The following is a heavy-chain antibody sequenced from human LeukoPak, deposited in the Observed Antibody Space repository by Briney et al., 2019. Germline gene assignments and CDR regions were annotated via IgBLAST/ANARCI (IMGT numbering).Heavy chain of an antibody. V-gene: IGHV1-18*04. J-gene: IGHJ4*02. D-gene: IGHD3-10*01. Sequence: ASVKVSCKASGYTFTSYGISWVRQAPGQGLEWMGWISANNGNTNYAQKLQGRVTMTTDTSTSTAYMELRSLRSDDTAVYYCARHPRWFGESNFDYWGQGTLVTVSS. CDR1: GYTFTSYG. CDR3: ARHPRWFGESNFDY. CDR2: ISANNGNT.